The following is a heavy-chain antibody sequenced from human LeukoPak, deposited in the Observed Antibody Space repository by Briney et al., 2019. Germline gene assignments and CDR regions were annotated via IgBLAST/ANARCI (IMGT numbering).Heavy chain of an antibody. D-gene: IGHD4-11*01. CDR3: ARGPDYSNTGYYMDV. CDR1: GGSISSGSYY. V-gene: IGHV4-61*02. CDR2: IYTSGST. Sequence: PSETLSLTCTVSGGSISSGSYYWSWIRQPAGKGLEWIGRIYTSGSTNYNPSLKSRVTISVDTSKNQFSLKLSSVTAADTAVYYYARGPDYSNTGYYMDVWGKGTTVTVSS. J-gene: IGHJ6*03.